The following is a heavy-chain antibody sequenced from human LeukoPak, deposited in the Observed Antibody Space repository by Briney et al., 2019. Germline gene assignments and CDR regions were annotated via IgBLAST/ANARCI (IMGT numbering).Heavy chain of an antibody. CDR3: AHPRVDSSGYYLYFDY. J-gene: IGHJ4*02. D-gene: IGHD3-22*01. Sequence: SGPTLVKPTQTLTLTCTFSGFPLSTRGVGVGWIRQPPGKALEWLALIYWDDDKRYSPSLKSRLTITKDTSKNQVVLTMTNMDPVDTATYYCAHPRVDSSGYYLYFDYWGQGTLVTVSS. V-gene: IGHV2-5*02. CDR2: IYWDDDK. CDR1: GFPLSTRGVG.